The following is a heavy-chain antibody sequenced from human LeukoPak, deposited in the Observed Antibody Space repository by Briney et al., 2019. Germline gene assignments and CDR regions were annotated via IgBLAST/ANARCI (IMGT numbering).Heavy chain of an antibody. Sequence: SVKVSCKASGGTFSSYAISWVRQAPGQGLEWMGRIIPIFGTANYAQKVQGRVTITTDESTSTAYMELSSLRSEDTAVYYCARDGNSGWSGVFDLWGRGTLVTVSS. CDR2: IIPIFGTA. CDR1: GGTFSSYA. J-gene: IGHJ2*01. V-gene: IGHV1-69*05. CDR3: ARDGNSGWSGVFDL. D-gene: IGHD6-19*01.